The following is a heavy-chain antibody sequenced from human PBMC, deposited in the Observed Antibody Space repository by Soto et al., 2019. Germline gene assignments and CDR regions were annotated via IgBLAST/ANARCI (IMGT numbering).Heavy chain of an antibody. V-gene: IGHV4-61*01. D-gene: IGHD2-15*01. CDR3: ARVVGYCSGGSCYADSNFDY. CDR1: GGSVSSGSYC. J-gene: IGHJ4*02. Sequence: NPSETLSLTCTVSGGSVSSGSYCWSWIRQPPGKGLEWIGYIYYSGSTNYNPSLKSRVTISVDTSKNQFSLKLSSVTAADTAVYYCARVVGYCSGGSCYADSNFDYWGQGTLVTVSS. CDR2: IYYSGST.